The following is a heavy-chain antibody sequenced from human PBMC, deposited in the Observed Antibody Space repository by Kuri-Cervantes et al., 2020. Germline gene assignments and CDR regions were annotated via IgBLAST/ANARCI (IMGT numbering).Heavy chain of an antibody. J-gene: IGHJ4*02. CDR1: GFSLSTRGVG. V-gene: IGHV2-5*02. CDR2: IYWDDDK. CDR3: ARSASYFDY. Sequence: SGPTLVKPTQTLTLTCTFSGFSLSTRGVGVGWIRQPPGKALEWLALIYWDDDKRYSPSLKRRLAITKDTSKSQVVLTMTNMDPVDTATYYCARSASYFDYWGQGTLVTVSS.